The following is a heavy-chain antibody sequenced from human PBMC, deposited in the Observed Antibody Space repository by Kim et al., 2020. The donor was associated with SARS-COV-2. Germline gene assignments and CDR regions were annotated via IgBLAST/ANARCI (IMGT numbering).Heavy chain of an antibody. D-gene: IGHD1-1*01. CDR2: IYYSGST. J-gene: IGHJ4*02. V-gene: IGHV4-59*08. Sequence: SETLSLTCAVSGDSISAYYWSWIRQPPGKGLEWIGYIYYSGSTNYNPSLKSRVSISVDTSKNQFSLKLSSVTAADTAVYYCARRRYPDYWGQGTLVTVSS. CDR3: ARRRYPDY. CDR1: GDSISAYY.